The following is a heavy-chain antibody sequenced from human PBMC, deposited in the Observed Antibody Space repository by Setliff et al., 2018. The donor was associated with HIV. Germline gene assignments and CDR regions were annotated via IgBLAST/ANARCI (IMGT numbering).Heavy chain of an antibody. CDR3: ARDLNLPGGEDFDF. CDR2: IGGRGSTI. Sequence: GGSLRLSCAASGFTLSHYSMNWVRQAPGKGLEWVSYIGGRGSTIYYADSVKGRFTISRDSAHNSLYLQMNSLRVDDTAVYYCARDLNLPGGEDFDFWGQGTMVTVSS. CDR1: GFTLSHYS. J-gene: IGHJ3*01. D-gene: IGHD2-2*01. V-gene: IGHV3-48*04.